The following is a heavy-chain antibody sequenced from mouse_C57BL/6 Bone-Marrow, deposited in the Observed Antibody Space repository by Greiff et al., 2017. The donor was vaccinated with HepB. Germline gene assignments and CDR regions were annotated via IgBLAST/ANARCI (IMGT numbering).Heavy chain of an antibody. V-gene: IGHV3-6*01. D-gene: IGHD1-1*01. J-gene: IGHJ2*01. CDR1: GYSITSGYY. CDR3: ASLPYYYGSSYDYFDY. Sequence: ESGPGLVKPSQSLSLTCSVTGYSITSGYYWNWIRQFPGNKLEWMGYISYDGSNNYNPSLKNRISITRDTSKNQFFLKLNSVTTEDTATYYCASLPYYYGSSYDYFDYWGQGTTLTVSS. CDR2: ISYDGSN.